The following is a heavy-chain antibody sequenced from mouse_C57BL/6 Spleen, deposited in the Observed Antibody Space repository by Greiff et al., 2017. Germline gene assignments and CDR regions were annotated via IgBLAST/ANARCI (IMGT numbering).Heavy chain of an antibody. D-gene: IGHD1-1*01. Sequence: QVQLQQPGAELVKPGASVKLSCKASGYTFTSYWMHWVKQRPGQGLEWIGMIHPNSGSTNYNEKFKSKATLTVDKSSSTAYMQLSSLTSEDAAVYYCARREGTTVVFDYWGQGTTLTVSS. CDR1: GYTFTSYW. CDR2: IHPNSGST. J-gene: IGHJ2*01. V-gene: IGHV1-64*01. CDR3: ARREGTTVVFDY.